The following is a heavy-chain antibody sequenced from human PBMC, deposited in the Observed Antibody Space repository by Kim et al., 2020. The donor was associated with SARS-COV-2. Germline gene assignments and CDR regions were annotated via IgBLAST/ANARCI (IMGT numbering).Heavy chain of an antibody. CDR2: INHSGST. J-gene: IGHJ6*02. V-gene: IGHV4-34*01. Sequence: SETLSLTCAVYGGSFSGYYWSWIRQPPGKGLEWIGEINHSGSTNYNPSLKSRVTISVDTSKNQFSLKLSSVTAADTAVYYCARVNYSYGMDVWGQGTTVTVSS. CDR1: GGSFSGYY. CDR3: ARVNYSYGMDV.